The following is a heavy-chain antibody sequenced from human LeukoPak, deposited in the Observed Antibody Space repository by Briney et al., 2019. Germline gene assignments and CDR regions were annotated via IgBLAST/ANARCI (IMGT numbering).Heavy chain of an antibody. Sequence: SETLSLTCTVSGGSISSSSYYWGWIRQPPGKGLEWIGSIYYSGSTYYNPSLKSRVTISVDTSKNQFSLKLSSVTAADTAVYYCARGATINYYDSSGYYYEVAEYFQHWGQGTLVTVSS. J-gene: IGHJ1*01. CDR3: ARGATINYYDSSGYYYEVAEYFQH. D-gene: IGHD3-22*01. CDR2: IYYSGST. CDR1: GGSISSSSYY. V-gene: IGHV4-39*07.